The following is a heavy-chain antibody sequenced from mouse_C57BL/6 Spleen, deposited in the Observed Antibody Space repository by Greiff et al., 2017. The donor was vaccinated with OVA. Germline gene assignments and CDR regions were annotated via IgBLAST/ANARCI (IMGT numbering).Heavy chain of an antibody. CDR3: APLYYGSSYGFAY. D-gene: IGHD1-1*01. CDR2: IYPGNSDT. J-gene: IGHJ3*01. V-gene: IGHV1-5*01. CDR1: GYTFTSYW. Sequence: EVKLQESGTVLARPGASVKMSCKTSGYTFTSYWMHWVKQRPGQGLEWIGAIYPGNSDTSYNQKFKGKAKLTAVTSASTAYMELSLLTNEDSAVYYCAPLYYGSSYGFAYWGQGTLVTVSA.